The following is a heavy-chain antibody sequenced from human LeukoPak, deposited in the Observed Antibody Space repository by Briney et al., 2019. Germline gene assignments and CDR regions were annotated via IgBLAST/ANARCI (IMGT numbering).Heavy chain of an antibody. J-gene: IGHJ5*02. CDR3: ARDLYGSGSYYPNWFDP. CDR2: IIPIFGTA. Sequence: SVKVSCKASGGTFSSYAISWVRQAPGQGLEWMGGIIPIFGTANYAQKFQGRVTITADESTSTAYMELSSLRSEDTAVYYCARDLYGSGSYYPNWFDPWGQGTLVTVSS. V-gene: IGHV1-69*01. D-gene: IGHD3-10*01. CDR1: GGTFSSYA.